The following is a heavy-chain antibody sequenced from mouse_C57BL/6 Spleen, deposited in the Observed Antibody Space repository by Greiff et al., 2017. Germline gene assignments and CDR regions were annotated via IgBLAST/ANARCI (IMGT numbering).Heavy chain of an antibody. CDR1: GYTFTSYW. V-gene: IGHV1-50*01. J-gene: IGHJ3*01. CDR3: ARKGYGNPWFAY. CDR2: IDPSDSYT. D-gene: IGHD2-10*02. Sequence: VQLQQPGAELVKPGASVKLSCKASGYTFTSYWMQWVKQRPGQGLEWIGEIDPSDSYTNYNQKFKGKATLTVDTSSSTAYMQLSSLTSEDSAVYYCARKGYGNPWFAYWGQGTLVTVSA.